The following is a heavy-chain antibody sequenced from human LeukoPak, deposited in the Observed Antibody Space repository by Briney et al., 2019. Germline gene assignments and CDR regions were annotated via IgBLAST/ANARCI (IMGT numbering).Heavy chain of an antibody. Sequence: GGSLRLSCAASGFTFSSYGMHWVRQAPGKGLEWVAVISYDGSNKYYADSVKGRFTISRDNSKNTLYLQMNSLRAEDTAVYYCAREAGSGSYYFDYWGQGTLVTVSS. CDR2: ISYDGSNK. D-gene: IGHD1-26*01. CDR1: GFTFSSYG. CDR3: AREAGSGSYYFDY. J-gene: IGHJ4*02. V-gene: IGHV3-30*03.